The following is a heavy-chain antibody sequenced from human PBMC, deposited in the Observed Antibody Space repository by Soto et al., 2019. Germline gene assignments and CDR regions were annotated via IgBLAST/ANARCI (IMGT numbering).Heavy chain of an antibody. Sequence: ASVKVSCKASGYTFTSYGISWVRQAPGQGLEWMGWISAYNGNTNYAQKLQGRVTMTTDTSTSTAYMELRSLRSDDTAVYYCAREGLDIVVVPAADDAFEIWGQGTMVTVSS. J-gene: IGHJ3*02. CDR2: ISAYNGNT. CDR3: AREGLDIVVVPAADDAFEI. V-gene: IGHV1-18*01. D-gene: IGHD2-2*01. CDR1: GYTFTSYG.